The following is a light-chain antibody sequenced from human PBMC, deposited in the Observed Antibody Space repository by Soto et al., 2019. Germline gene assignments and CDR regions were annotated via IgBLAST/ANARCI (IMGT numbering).Light chain of an antibody. CDR1: QNISNY. CDR3: QQSYSIPRLT. Sequence: DMQMTQSPSSLSASVGDRVSITCRSSQNISNYLHWYQQRPGKAPKLLIYAASNLRSGVTSRFSGSGSGTDFTLTISSLQSEDFATYYCQQSYSIPRLTFGPGTRVEIK. V-gene: IGKV1-39*01. J-gene: IGKJ3*01. CDR2: AAS.